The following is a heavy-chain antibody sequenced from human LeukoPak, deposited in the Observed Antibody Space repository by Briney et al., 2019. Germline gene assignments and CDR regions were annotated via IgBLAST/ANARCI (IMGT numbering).Heavy chain of an antibody. Sequence: RGESLKISCKGSGYSFTSYWIGWVRQMPGKGLEWMGIIYPGDSDTRYGPSFQGQVTISADKSISTAYLQWSSLKASDTAMYYCARGAYCSGGSCNHYYYYGMDVWGQGTTVTVSS. CDR3: ARGAYCSGGSCNHYYYYGMDV. CDR2: IYPGDSDT. V-gene: IGHV5-51*01. D-gene: IGHD2-15*01. J-gene: IGHJ6*02. CDR1: GYSFTSYW.